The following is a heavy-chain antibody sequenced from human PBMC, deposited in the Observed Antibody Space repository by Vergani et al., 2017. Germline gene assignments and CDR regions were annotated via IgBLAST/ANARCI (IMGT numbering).Heavy chain of an antibody. CDR1: GGSFSGYY. Sequence: QVQLQQWGAGLLKPSETLSLTCAVYGGSFSGYYWSWIRQPPGKGLEWIGEINHSGSTNYNPSLKGRVTISVDTSKNQFSLTLSSVTAADTAVYYCARGLTVVVPAAGYYYYYMDVWGKGTTVTVSS. CDR3: ARGLTVVVPAAGYYYYYMDV. D-gene: IGHD2-2*01. J-gene: IGHJ6*03. CDR2: INHSGST. V-gene: IGHV4-34*01.